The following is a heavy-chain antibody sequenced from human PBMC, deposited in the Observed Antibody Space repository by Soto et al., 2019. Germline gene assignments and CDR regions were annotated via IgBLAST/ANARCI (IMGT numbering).Heavy chain of an antibody. J-gene: IGHJ3*01. D-gene: IGHD3-22*01. CDR1: GGSFSSYT. CDR2: IIPILGVA. V-gene: IGHV1-69*02. CDR3: AINYYDTAPY. Sequence: QVQLVQSGADVKKPGSSVKVSCKASGGSFSSYTISWVRQAPGQGLEWMGRIIPILGVANYAHKFQGRVTITADKSTSTAYMELSSLRSEDTAVYYCAINYYDTAPYWGQGTMVTVSS.